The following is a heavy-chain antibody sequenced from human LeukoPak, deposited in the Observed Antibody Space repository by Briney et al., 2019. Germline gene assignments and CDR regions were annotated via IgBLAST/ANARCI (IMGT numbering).Heavy chain of an antibody. J-gene: IGHJ3*02. CDR3: ARRGQWLVPRAFDI. CDR1: GFTFDDYA. V-gene: IGHV4-59*08. D-gene: IGHD6-19*01. Sequence: LRLSCAASGFTFDDYAMHWVRQPPGKGLEWIGYIYYSGSTNYNPSLKSRVTISVDTSKNQFSLKLSSVTAADTAVYYCARRGQWLVPRAFDIWGQGTMVTVSS. CDR2: IYYSGST.